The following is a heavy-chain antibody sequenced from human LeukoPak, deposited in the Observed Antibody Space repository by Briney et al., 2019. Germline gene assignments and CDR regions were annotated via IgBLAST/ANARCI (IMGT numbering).Heavy chain of an antibody. J-gene: IGHJ6*03. CDR1: GYTFTSYH. V-gene: IGHV1-46*01. CDR2: INPSGGTT. CDR3: ARADYSSSWYANYHYYYMDV. Sequence: ASVKVSCKASGYTFTSYHMHWVRQAPGQGLEWMGIINPSGGTTNYAQKFQGRVTMTRDTSTSTVYMELSSLRSEDTAVYYCARADYSSSWYANYHYYYMDVWGKGTTVTISS. D-gene: IGHD6-13*01.